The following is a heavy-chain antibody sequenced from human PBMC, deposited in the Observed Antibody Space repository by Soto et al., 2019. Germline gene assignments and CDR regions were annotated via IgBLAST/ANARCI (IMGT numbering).Heavy chain of an antibody. CDR2: VHHSWGS. V-gene: IGHV4-59*08. CDR3: ARQGFGPLHGLVDV. CDR1: GGSISSYY. J-gene: IGHJ6*02. D-gene: IGHD3-10*01. Sequence: QVQLQESSQGLVKPSETMSLSCTVSGGSISSYYWSWFRQSPGKRMEWIGYVHHSWGSSYNPSLQSRVAIPLDTSKSQFPLKVTSVPATDTAVYYCARQGFGPLHGLVDVWGQGTTVTVSS.